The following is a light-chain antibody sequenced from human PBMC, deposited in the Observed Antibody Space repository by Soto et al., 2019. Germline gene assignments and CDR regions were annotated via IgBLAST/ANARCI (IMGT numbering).Light chain of an antibody. J-gene: IGKJ2*01. CDR1: QSINNW. Sequence: DIQMTQSPSTLSASVGDRVTITCRASQSINNWLAWYQQKPGKAPKLLIYEASSLLSGVPSRFSGSGSGTEFTLPISSLQPDDFADYYCPQYDSDSSTFGQGTKLDI. V-gene: IGKV1-5*03. CDR2: EAS. CDR3: PQYDSDSST.